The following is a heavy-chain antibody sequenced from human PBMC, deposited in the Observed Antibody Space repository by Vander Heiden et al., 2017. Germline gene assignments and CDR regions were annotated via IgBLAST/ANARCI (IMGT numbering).Heavy chain of an antibody. CDR2: IKSIAHGGTT. CDR1: VFTFSYAW. V-gene: IGHV3-15*07. D-gene: IGHD6-6*01. CDR3: TTGLANYFAF. Sequence: EVQLVESGGGLLEPGGSLRHSCASSVFTFSYAWMNWVRQAPGKGLEWVGRIKSIAHGGTTDYAASVEGRFTISRDDSTKTLYLQMNSLQTGDTAVYYCTTGLANYFAFWGQGTLVTVSS. J-gene: IGHJ4*02.